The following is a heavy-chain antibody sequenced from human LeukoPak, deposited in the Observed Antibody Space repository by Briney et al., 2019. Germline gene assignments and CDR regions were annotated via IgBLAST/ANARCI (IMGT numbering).Heavy chain of an antibody. D-gene: IGHD1-14*01. CDR3: ARDGKFIPYDMDV. Sequence: GASVKVSCKASGYTFTSYGISWVRQAPGQGLEWRGWISAHDGNTNYAQKLQGRVTMTTDTSTSTAYMELRSLRSDDTAVYYCARDGKFIPYDMDVWGQGTTVTVSS. CDR2: ISAHDGNT. V-gene: IGHV1-18*01. J-gene: IGHJ6*02. CDR1: GYTFTSYG.